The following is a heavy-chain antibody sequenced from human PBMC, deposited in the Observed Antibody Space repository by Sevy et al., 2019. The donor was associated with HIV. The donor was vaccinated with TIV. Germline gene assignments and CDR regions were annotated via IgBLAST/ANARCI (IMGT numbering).Heavy chain of an antibody. CDR2: ISSSGSTI. CDR3: ARALTLTYYDFWSGYYPYYYYGMDV. Sequence: GGSLRLSCAASGFTFSSYEMNWVRQAPGKGLEWVSYISSSGSTIYYADSVKGRFTISRDNAKNSLYLQMNSLRAEDTAVYYCARALTLTYYDFWSGYYPYYYYGMDVWGQGPTVTVSS. D-gene: IGHD3-3*01. V-gene: IGHV3-48*03. CDR1: GFTFSSYE. J-gene: IGHJ6*02.